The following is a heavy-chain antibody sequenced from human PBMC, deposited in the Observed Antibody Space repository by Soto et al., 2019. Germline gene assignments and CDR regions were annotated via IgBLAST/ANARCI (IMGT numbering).Heavy chain of an antibody. CDR2: ISYTGSS. CDR1: GGSVSSATYY. CDR3: ASERIRSGYSHYYGTDV. Sequence: QVQLQESGPGLVKPSETLSLTCTVSGGSVSSATYYWSWTRQPPGKVLEWIGYISYTGSSNYNPSLKSRVTISVDTSRNQFSLKLSSMTAADTAVYYCASERIRSGYSHYYGTDVWGQGTTVTVSS. D-gene: IGHD3-3*01. J-gene: IGHJ6*02. V-gene: IGHV4-61*01.